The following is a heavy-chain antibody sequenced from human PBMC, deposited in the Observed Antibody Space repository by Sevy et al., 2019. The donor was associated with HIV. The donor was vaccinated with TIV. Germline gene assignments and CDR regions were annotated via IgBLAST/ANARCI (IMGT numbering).Heavy chain of an antibody. Sequence: ASVKVSCKASGYTFTSYGISWVRQAPGQGLEWMGWISAYNGNTNYAQKLKGRVTMTTDTSTSTAYMELRSLRSDDTAMYYCARGGIVVVVAATRGYYYYGMDVWGQGTTVTVSS. CDR3: ARGGIVVVVAATRGYYYYGMDV. J-gene: IGHJ6*02. CDR2: ISAYNGNT. CDR1: GYTFTSYG. D-gene: IGHD2-15*01. V-gene: IGHV1-18*01.